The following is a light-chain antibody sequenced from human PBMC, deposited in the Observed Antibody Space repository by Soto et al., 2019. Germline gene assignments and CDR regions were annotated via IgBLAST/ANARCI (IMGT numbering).Light chain of an antibody. CDR3: QQYGSWT. V-gene: IGKV3-15*01. J-gene: IGKJ1*01. CDR2: SAS. CDR1: QTVGSN. Sequence: EIVMTQSPATLSVSPGDRATLSCRASQTVGSNLAWYQQKPGQAPRLLFYSASTRATDIPARFSGSGSGTEFTLTISSLQSEDSAIYYCQQYGSWTFGQGTKVEIK.